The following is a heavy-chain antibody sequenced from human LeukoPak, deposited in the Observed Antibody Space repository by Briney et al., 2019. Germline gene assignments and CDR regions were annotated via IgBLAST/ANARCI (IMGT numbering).Heavy chain of an antibody. CDR1: GGSISSYY. J-gene: IGHJ4*02. CDR3: ARGRDGYNHRFFDY. V-gene: IGHV4-59*01. D-gene: IGHD5-24*01. CDR2: IYYSGST. Sequence: KPSDTLSLTCTVCGGSISSYYWSWIRQPPGKGLEWIGYIYYSGSTYYNPSLKSRVTISVDTSTNQFSLKLSSVTAADTAVYYCARGRDGYNHRFFDYGGQGTLVTVSS.